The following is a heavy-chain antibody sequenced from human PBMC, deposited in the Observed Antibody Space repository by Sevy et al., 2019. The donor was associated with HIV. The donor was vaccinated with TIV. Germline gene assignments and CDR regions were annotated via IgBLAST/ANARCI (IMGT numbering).Heavy chain of an antibody. CDR2: INHSGST. Sequence: SETLSLTCAVYGGSFSGYYWSWIRQPPGKGLELIGEINHSGSTNYNPSLKSRVTISVDTSKNQFSLKVSSVTAADTAVYYCARTRYITMIGYYFDYWGQGTLVTVSS. CDR1: GGSFSGYY. J-gene: IGHJ4*02. CDR3: ARTRYITMIGYYFDY. V-gene: IGHV4-34*01. D-gene: IGHD3-22*01.